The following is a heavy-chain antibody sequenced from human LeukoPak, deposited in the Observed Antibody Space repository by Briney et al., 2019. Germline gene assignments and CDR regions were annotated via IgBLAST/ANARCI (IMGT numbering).Heavy chain of an antibody. D-gene: IGHD6-25*01. CDR2: ISGSGGST. CDR3: ARGVIAAPYYFDY. Sequence: PGGSLRLSCAASGFTFSSYAMSWVRQAPGKGLEWVSDISGSGGSTYYADSVKGRFTISRDNSKNTLYLQMNSLRAEDTAVYYCARGVIAAPYYFDYWGQGTLVTVSS. CDR1: GFTFSSYA. V-gene: IGHV3-23*01. J-gene: IGHJ4*02.